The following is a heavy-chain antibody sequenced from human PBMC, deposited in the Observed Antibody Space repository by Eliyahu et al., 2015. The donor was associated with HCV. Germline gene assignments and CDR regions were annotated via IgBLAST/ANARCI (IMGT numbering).Heavy chain of an antibody. CDR3: ARDLGSGNYYFFY. Sequence: QVQLVQSGAEVKKPGSXVKXSCKASGXTFSRXAINWVRQAPGQGLEWMGGIIPMFGTANYAQKFQGRVTITADESTSTAYMELSSLRSDDTAVYYCARDLGSGNYYFFYWGQGTLVTVSS. CDR1: GXTFSRXA. CDR2: IIPMFGTA. V-gene: IGHV1-69*01. J-gene: IGHJ4*02. D-gene: IGHD1-26*01.